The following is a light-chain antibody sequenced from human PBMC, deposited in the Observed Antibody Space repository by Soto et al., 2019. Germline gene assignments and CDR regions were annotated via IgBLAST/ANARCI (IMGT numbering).Light chain of an antibody. Sequence: AIRMTQSPSSFSASTGDSVTITCRASQGISSYLAWYQQKPGKTPKLLIYGASTLQSGVPSRFSGSGSGTDFTLTISRLQSEDFASYYCQQYYNGWTFGQGTKVEFK. J-gene: IGKJ1*01. CDR2: GAS. V-gene: IGKV1-8*01. CDR3: QQYYNGWT. CDR1: QGISSY.